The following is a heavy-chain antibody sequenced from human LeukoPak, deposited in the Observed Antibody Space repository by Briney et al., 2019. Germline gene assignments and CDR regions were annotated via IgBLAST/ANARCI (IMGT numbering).Heavy chain of an antibody. CDR2: IKSDGSTT. J-gene: IGHJ3*02. D-gene: IGHD2-15*01. Sequence: GGSLRLSCAASKFTFSSYWMHWVRQAPGKGLVWVSRIKSDGSTTYYADSVKGRFTISRDNAKNTLYLQMDRLRAEDTAVYYCARATLNTRNAFDIWGQGTMVTVSS. CDR3: ARATLNTRNAFDI. V-gene: IGHV3-74*01. CDR1: KFTFSSYW.